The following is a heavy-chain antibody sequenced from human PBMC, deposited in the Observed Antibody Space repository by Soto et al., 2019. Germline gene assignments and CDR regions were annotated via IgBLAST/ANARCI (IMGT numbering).Heavy chain of an antibody. V-gene: IGHV3-30*18. D-gene: IGHD3-3*01. CDR1: GFTFSNSA. CDR2: LSYDGSHN. J-gene: IGHJ4*02. Sequence: QVQLVESGGGVVQPGRSLRLSCAASGFTFSNSAMHWVRQTPDKGLEWVAFLSYDGSHNYYADSVKGRFTISRDNSKNTLYLQMNSLRVEDTAVYYCAKDHSTVFGVVTYYFDYWGQGTLVTVSS. CDR3: AKDHSTVFGVVTYYFDY.